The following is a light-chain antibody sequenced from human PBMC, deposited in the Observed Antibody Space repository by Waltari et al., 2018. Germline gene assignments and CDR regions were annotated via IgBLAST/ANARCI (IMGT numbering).Light chain of an antibody. V-gene: IGLV1-40*01. CDR3: QSFDIRLSGGVV. CDR1: SSNIGAGHD. Sequence: QSVLTQPPSMSGAPGQRVTISCTGSSSNIGAGHDVHWYQVFPGTAPKLLIYGNKNRPSGVPDRFSGSKSDTSASLAIDGLQAEDEADDYCQSFDIRLSGGVVFGGGTKVTVL. CDR2: GNK. J-gene: IGLJ3*02.